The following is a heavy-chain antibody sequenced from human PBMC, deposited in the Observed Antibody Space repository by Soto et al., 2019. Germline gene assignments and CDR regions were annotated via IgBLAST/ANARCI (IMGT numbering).Heavy chain of an antibody. CDR1: GYTFTSYV. CDR2: ISAYNGNT. V-gene: IGHV1-18*01. D-gene: IGHD2-2*01. CDR3: ARIRYCISTSCYGYYYYYGMDV. Sequence: ASVKVSCKASGYTFTSYVISWVRQAPGQGLEWMGWISAYNGNTNYAQKLQGRVTMTTDTSTSTAYMELSSLRSEDTAVYYCARIRYCISTSCYGYYYYYGMDVWGQGTTVTVSS. J-gene: IGHJ6*02.